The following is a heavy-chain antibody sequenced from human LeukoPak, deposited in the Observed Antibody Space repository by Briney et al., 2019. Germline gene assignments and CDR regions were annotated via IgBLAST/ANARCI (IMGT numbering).Heavy chain of an antibody. J-gene: IGHJ6*02. D-gene: IGHD2-2*01. CDR3: ASLTPQLLGDSRRVFYYGMDV. CDR1: GGSISSYY. CDR2: IYYSGST. V-gene: IGHV4-59*01. Sequence: PSETLSLTCTVSGGSISSYYRSWIRQPPGKGLEWIGYIYYSGSTNYNPSLKSRVTISVDTSKNQFSLKLSSVTAADTAVYYCASLTPQLLGDSRRVFYYGMDVWGQGTTVTVSS.